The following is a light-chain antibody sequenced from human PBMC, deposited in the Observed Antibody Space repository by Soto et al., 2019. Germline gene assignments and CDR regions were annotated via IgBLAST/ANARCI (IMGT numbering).Light chain of an antibody. CDR2: GAS. CDR1: QSVSSTY. V-gene: IGKV3-20*01. CDR3: QQYGSSPPYT. J-gene: IGKJ2*01. Sequence: EIVLTQSPGTLSLSPGERATLSCRVSQSVSSTYLGWYQQKPGQAPRLLISGASSRATGIPDWFSGSGSGFDFALTISRLELEDFGVYYCQQYGSSPPYTFGQGTKLEIK.